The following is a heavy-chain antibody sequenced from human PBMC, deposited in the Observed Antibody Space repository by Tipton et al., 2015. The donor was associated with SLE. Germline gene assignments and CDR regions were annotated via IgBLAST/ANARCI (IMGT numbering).Heavy chain of an antibody. CDR2: IFYTGST. D-gene: IGHD3-3*01. CDR3: ARQWAQGWSGSYFDS. V-gene: IGHV4-59*08. J-gene: IGHJ4*02. Sequence: TLSLTCTVSGGSISSDYWTWIRQPPGKGLEWIGSIFYTGSTTYNPSLKSRLTMSVDTPKKQFSLRLTSVTAADTAVYYCARQWAQGWSGSYFDSWGQGTRVTVSS. CDR1: GGSISSDY.